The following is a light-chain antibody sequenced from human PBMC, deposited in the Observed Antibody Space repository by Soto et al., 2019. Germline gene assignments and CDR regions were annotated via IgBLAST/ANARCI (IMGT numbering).Light chain of an antibody. CDR2: KAS. Sequence: DIQMTQSPSTLSASVGDRVTITFRASQSISTWLAWYQQKPGKAPKLVIYKASSLESGVPSRFSGSGSGTEFTLTISSLQPDDVATYYCQQYNTFWTFGQGTKVDI. CDR1: QSISTW. V-gene: IGKV1-5*03. CDR3: QQYNTFWT. J-gene: IGKJ1*01.